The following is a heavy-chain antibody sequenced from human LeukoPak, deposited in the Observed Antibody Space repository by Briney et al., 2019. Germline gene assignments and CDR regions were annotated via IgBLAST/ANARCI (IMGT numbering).Heavy chain of an antibody. Sequence: ASVKVSCEASGYSFTDHHILWVRQAPGQGLEWMGWIHPNGRDTKYAQKFQGRMTMTTDTSITTAYMELNRVTSDDTAIYYCSGHYGPGPVWGQGTLVTASS. D-gene: IGHD3-10*01. CDR1: GYSFTDHH. V-gene: IGHV1-2*02. J-gene: IGHJ4*02. CDR2: IHPNGRDT. CDR3: SGHYGPGPV.